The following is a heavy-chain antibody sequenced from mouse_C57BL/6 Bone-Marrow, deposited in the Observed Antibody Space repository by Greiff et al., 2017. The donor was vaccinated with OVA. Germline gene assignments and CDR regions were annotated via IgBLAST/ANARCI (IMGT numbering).Heavy chain of an antibody. CDR1: GYTFTSYG. D-gene: IGHD1-1*01. CDR2: IYPRSGNT. V-gene: IGHV1-81*01. J-gene: IGHJ1*03. Sequence: QVQLQQSGAELARPGASVKLSCKASGYTFTSYGISWVKQRTGQGLEWIGEIYPRSGNTYYNEKFKGKATLTADKSSSTAYMELRSLTSEDSAVYFCARGYYYGTPVFDVWGTGTTVTVSS. CDR3: ARGYYYGTPVFDV.